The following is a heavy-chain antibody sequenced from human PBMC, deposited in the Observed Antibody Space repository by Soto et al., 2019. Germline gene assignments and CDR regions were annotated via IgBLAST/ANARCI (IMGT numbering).Heavy chain of an antibody. J-gene: IGHJ3*02. CDR2: VYYSGYN. CDR1: GGSISNYY. CDR3: AREVATDVGGLGFYDAFDI. Sequence: SETLSLTCTLSGGSISNYYWTWIRQTPGKGLEWIGYVYYSGYNNYNPSLKIRVSISVDMSKNQFSLELSSVTAADTAMYYCAREVATDVGGLGFYDAFDIWGPGTKVTVSS. V-gene: IGHV4-59*01. D-gene: IGHD5-12*01.